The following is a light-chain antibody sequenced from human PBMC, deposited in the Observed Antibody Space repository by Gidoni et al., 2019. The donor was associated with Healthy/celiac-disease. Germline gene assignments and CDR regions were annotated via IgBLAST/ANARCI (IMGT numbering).Light chain of an antibody. CDR1: PGISSY. CDR3: QQLNSYPHT. J-gene: IGKJ2*01. CDR2: AAS. V-gene: IGKV1-9*01. Sequence: QLTQSPSSLSASVGDRVTITCRASPGISSYLAWYQQKPGKAPKLLIYAASTLQSGVPSRFSGSGSGTDFTLTISILQPEDFATYYCQQLNSYPHTFGQGTKLEIK.